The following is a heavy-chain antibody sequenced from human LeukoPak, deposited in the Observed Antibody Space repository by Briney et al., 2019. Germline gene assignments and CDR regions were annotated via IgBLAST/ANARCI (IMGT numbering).Heavy chain of an antibody. CDR3: ARDEEYSSGWPLGY. CDR2: IIPILGIA. J-gene: IGHJ4*02. V-gene: IGHV1-69*04. D-gene: IGHD6-19*01. CDR1: GYTFTSYD. Sequence: WASVKVSCKASGYTFTSYDIHWVRQAPGQGLEWMGRIIPILGIANYAQKFQGRVTITADKSTSTAYMELSSLRSEDTAVYYCARDEEYSSGWPLGYWGQGTLVTVSS.